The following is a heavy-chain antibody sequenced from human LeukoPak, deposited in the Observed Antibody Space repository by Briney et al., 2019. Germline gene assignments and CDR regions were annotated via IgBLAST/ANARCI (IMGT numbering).Heavy chain of an antibody. Sequence: SGGSLRLSCAAPGFTFSSYAMSWVRQAPGKGLEWVSGISWNSGSIGYADSVKGRFTISRDNAKNSLYLQMNSLRAEDTALYYCAKDGGRLWFGEYYGMDVWGQGTTVTVSS. CDR3: AKDGGRLWFGEYYGMDV. CDR1: GFTFSSYA. J-gene: IGHJ6*02. D-gene: IGHD3-10*01. CDR2: ISWNSGSI. V-gene: IGHV3-9*01.